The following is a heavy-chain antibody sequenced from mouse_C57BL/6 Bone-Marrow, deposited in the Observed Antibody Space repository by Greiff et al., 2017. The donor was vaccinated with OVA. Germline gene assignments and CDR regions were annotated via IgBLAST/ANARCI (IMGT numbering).Heavy chain of an antibody. Sequence: QVQLQQSGPGLVQPSQSLSITCTVSGFSLTSYGVHWVRQSPGKGLEWLGVIWSGGSTDYNAAFISRLSISKDNSKSQVFFKMNSLQADDTAIYYSGRKGRLSGFDYWGQGTTLTVAS. CDR1: GFSLTSYG. CDR3: GRKGRLSGFDY. CDR2: IWSGGST. V-gene: IGHV2-2*01. D-gene: IGHD6-2*01. J-gene: IGHJ2*01.